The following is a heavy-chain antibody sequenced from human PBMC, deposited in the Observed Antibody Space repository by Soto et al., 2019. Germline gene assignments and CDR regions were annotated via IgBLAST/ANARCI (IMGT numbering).Heavy chain of an antibody. D-gene: IGHD2-2*01. V-gene: IGHV5-51*01. CDR2: IYPGDSDT. J-gene: IGHJ6*03. CDR3: ASSSAPLNYYYYMDV. Sequence: PGESLKISCKGSGYSFTSYWIGWVRQMPGKGLEWMGIIYPGDSDTRYSPSFQGQVTISADKSISTAYLQWSSLKASDTAMYYCASSSAPLNYYYYMDVWGKGTTVTSP. CDR1: GYSFTSYW.